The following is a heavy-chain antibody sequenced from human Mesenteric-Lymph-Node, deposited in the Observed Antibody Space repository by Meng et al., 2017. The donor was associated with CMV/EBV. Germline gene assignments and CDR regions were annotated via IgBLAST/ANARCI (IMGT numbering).Heavy chain of an antibody. CDR1: GFTFSDYY. Sequence: GGSLRLSCAASGFTFSDYYMNWVRQAPGKGLEWVSSSTMSYADSVKGRFTISRDNSRNTLYLQMNSLRREDTGVYYCAKEGHYYGMDVWGQGTTVTVSS. J-gene: IGHJ6*02. V-gene: IGHV3-69-1*01. CDR3: AKEGHYYGMDV. CDR2: STM.